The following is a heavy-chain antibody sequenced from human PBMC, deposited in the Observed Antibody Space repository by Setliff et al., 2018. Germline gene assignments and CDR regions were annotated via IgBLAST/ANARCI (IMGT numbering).Heavy chain of an antibody. Sequence: SVKVSCKASGDTLTTYAIHWVRQAPGQGLEWMGVIIPIFGSPHYAQRFQDRVIITADVSTRTAYMDLSSLRSEDTAIYYCARDSQLGFYYFDSWGRGTLVTVSS. CDR1: GDTLTTYA. J-gene: IGHJ4*02. V-gene: IGHV1-69*13. D-gene: IGHD1-1*01. CDR3: ARDSQLGFYYFDS. CDR2: IIPIFGSP.